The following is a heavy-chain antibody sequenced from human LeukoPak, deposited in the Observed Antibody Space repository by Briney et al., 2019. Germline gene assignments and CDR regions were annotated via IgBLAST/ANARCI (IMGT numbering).Heavy chain of an antibody. Sequence: GGSLRLSSSVSGFTFSSYTMHWVRQAPGKGLEYVSSININGGRTYYADSVKGRFTISRDNSKNTLYLQMSSLRAEDTAVYYCVKDKWIDHWGQGTLVTVSS. D-gene: IGHD2-8*01. V-gene: IGHV3-64D*09. J-gene: IGHJ4*02. CDR2: ININGGRT. CDR1: GFTFSSYT. CDR3: VKDKWIDH.